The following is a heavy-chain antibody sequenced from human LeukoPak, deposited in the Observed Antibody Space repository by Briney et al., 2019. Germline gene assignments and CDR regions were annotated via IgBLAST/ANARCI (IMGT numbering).Heavy chain of an antibody. J-gene: IGHJ4*02. D-gene: IGHD6-13*01. CDR2: ISYDGSNK. Sequence: GGSLRLSCAASGFTFSSYAMHWVRQAPGKGLEWVAVISYDGSNKYYADSVKGRFTISRDNSKNTLYLQMNSLRAEDTAVYYCARGEGGYPDYWGQGTLVTVSS. V-gene: IGHV3-30*04. CDR3: ARGEGGYPDY. CDR1: GFTFSSYA.